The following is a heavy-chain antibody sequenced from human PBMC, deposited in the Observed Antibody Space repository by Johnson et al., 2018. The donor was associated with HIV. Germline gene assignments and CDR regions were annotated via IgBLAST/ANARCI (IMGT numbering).Heavy chain of an antibody. CDR2: ISYDGSNK. Sequence: QVQLVESGGGLVQPGGSLRLSCAASGFTFSSYAMHWVRQAPGKGLEWVAVISYDGSNKYYADSVKGRFTISRDNAKNSLYLQMNSLRAEDTAVYYCARPGSSGDYSATRWWQDAFDIWGQGTMVTVSS. CDR3: ARPGSSGDYSATRWWQDAFDI. J-gene: IGHJ3*02. V-gene: IGHV3-30*04. D-gene: IGHD3-22*01. CDR1: GFTFSSYA.